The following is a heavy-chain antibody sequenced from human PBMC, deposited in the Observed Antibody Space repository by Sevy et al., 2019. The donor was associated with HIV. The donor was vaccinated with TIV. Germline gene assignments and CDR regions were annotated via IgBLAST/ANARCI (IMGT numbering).Heavy chain of an antibody. Sequence: GGSLRLSCTSSGFTFGDYAMSWFRQAPGKGLEWVAFIRRNSHEPYGGTTEYAASVKGRFTISRDDSKSIAYLQMNSLKTEDTAVYYCTRPLATADTPEYFFDYWGQGILVIVSS. CDR2: IRRNSHEPYGGTT. CDR1: GFTFGDYA. J-gene: IGHJ4*02. V-gene: IGHV3-49*03. D-gene: IGHD5-12*01. CDR3: TRPLATADTPEYFFDY.